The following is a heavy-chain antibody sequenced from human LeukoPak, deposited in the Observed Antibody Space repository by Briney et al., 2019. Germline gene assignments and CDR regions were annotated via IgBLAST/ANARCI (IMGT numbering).Heavy chain of an antibody. CDR1: GFTFSSYS. D-gene: IGHD1-26*01. CDR2: ISSSSSDI. Sequence: GGSLRLSCAASGFTFSSYSMNWVRQAPGKGLEWVSSISSSSSDIYYADSVKGRFTISRDNAKNSLYLQVSSLRAEDTAVYYCARDSVGATAAPTFDYWGQGTLVTVSS. J-gene: IGHJ4*02. CDR3: ARDSVGATAAPTFDY. V-gene: IGHV3-21*04.